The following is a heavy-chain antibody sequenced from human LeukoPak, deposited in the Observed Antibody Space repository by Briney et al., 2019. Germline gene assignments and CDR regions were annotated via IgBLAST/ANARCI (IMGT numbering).Heavy chain of an antibody. CDR2: IKQDGTVQ. J-gene: IGHJ6*02. CDR3: ARDYTATGAMDV. D-gene: IGHD2-21*02. CDR1: GFALSGYW. V-gene: IGHV3-7*01. Sequence: GGSLRLSCAASGFALSGYWMNWVRQAPGKGLQWLANIKQDGTVQHYVDSVKGRFTISRDNAKNSLFLQMNSLRAEDTALYYCARDYTATGAMDVWGQGTTVTVS.